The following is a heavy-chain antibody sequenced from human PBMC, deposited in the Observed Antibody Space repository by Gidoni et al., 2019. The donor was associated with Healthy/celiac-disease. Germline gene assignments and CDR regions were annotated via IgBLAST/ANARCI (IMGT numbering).Heavy chain of an antibody. J-gene: IGHJ4*02. CDR3: AKFSRGNYDYIWGSYRRYYFDY. Sequence: QVQLVQSGSALKKPGASVKVSCKASGYTFTSYAMNWVRQAPGQGLEWMGWINTNTGNPTYAQGFTGRFVFSLDTSVSTAYLQISSLKAEDTAVYYCAKFSRGNYDYIWGSYRRYYFDYWGQGTLVTVSS. D-gene: IGHD3-16*02. V-gene: IGHV7-4-1*02. CDR1: GYTFTSYA. CDR2: INTNTGNP.